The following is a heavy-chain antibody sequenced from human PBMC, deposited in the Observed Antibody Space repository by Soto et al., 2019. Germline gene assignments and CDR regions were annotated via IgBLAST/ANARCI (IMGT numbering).Heavy chain of an antibody. CDR2: FDPEDGET. D-gene: IGHD2-21*02. V-gene: IGHV1-24*01. Sequence: ASVKVSCKVSGYTLTELSMHWVRQAPGKGLEWMGGFDPEDGETIYAQKFQGRVTMTEDTSTDTAYMELSGLRSEDTAVYYCATAGTSYCGGDCYSPFDYWGQGTLVTVSS. CDR1: GYTLTELS. CDR3: ATAGTSYCGGDCYSPFDY. J-gene: IGHJ4*02.